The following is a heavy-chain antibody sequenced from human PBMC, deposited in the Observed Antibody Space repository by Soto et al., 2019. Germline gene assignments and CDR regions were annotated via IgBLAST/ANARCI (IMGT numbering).Heavy chain of an antibody. J-gene: IGHJ4*02. CDR2: IDPDDSYT. CDR1: GYSLTNYW. Sequence: ESLKMSCTGSGYSLTNYWIHWVRQIAGKGLEWMGRIDPDDSYTNYSPSFQGHVTISVDKSISTAYLQWSSLQASDTAIYYCARLPPPTYCSGSTCSGYWGQGTLVTVSS. V-gene: IGHV5-10-1*01. D-gene: IGHD2-15*01. CDR3: ARLPPPTYCSGSTCSGY.